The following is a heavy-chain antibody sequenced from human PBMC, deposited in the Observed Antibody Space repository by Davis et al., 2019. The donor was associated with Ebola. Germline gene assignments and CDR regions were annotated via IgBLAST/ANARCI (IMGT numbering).Heavy chain of an antibody. CDR3: ARDVYGSGSCFDD. Sequence: GGSLRLSCAASGFTVNNNYMNWVRQAPGKGLEWVSLISGGGNTFYAGSVKGRFTISRDDSMNLVYLQMNSLRAEDTAMYFCARDVYGSGSCFDDWGQGTLVTISS. CDR1: GFTVNNNY. V-gene: IGHV3-53*01. CDR2: ISGGGNT. D-gene: IGHD3-10*01. J-gene: IGHJ4*02.